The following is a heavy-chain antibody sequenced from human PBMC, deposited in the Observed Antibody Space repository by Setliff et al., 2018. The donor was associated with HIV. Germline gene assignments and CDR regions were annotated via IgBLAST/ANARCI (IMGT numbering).Heavy chain of an antibody. V-gene: IGHV3-30*18. J-gene: IGHJ4*02. CDR2: ISYHERDT. CDR1: GFTFNNYG. D-gene: IGHD4-17*01. CDR3: AKPTTMVTSYYFDS. Sequence: SLRLSCGASGFTFNNYGMHWVRRAPGKGLEWVASISYHERDTFYADSVKGRFTISRDNSKNMLYLQMNSLSTEDTAVYYCAKPTTMVTSYYFDSWGQGTQVTVSS.